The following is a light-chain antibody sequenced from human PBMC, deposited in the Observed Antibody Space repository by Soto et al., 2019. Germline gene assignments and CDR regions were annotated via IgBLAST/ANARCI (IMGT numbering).Light chain of an antibody. J-gene: IGKJ3*01. CDR3: QQYGSSPFT. Sequence: DIQMTQSPSSLSASVGDRVTITCQASQDISSYLAWYQQKPGKAPKLLIYDASDLATGVPSRFSGSGSGTEFTLTISRLQPDDFAAYYCQQYGSSPFTFGPGTKVDI. CDR1: QDISSY. V-gene: IGKV1-33*01. CDR2: DAS.